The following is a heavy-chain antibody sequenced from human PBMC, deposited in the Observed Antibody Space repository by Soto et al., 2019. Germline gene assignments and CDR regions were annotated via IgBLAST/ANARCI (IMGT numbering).Heavy chain of an antibody. J-gene: IGHJ4*02. Sequence: PGGSLRLSFAASGFTFSNAWMNWVRQAPGKGLEWVGRIKSKTDGGTTDYAAPVKGRFTISRDDSKNTLYLQMNSLKTEDTAVYYCTIQNARGVPDYWGQGTLVTVSS. CDR3: TIQNARGVPDY. CDR2: IKSKTDGGTT. D-gene: IGHD3-10*01. CDR1: GFTFSNAW. V-gene: IGHV3-15*07.